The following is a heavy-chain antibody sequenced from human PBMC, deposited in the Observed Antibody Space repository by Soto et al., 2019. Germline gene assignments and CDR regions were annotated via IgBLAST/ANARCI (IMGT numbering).Heavy chain of an antibody. D-gene: IGHD2-8*02. J-gene: IGHJ3*02. CDR2: ILVDGRT. CDR3: AKATATGGGAFDI. V-gene: IGHV3-23*01. CDR1: GFICSSYD. Sequence: VGSLRLSCAASGFICSSYDMSWVRQAPGKGLEWVSTILVDGRTFYVDSVKGRFTISRDSSQNTVYLQMNSLTAGDTALYYCAKATATGGGAFDICGQGTMVTVSS.